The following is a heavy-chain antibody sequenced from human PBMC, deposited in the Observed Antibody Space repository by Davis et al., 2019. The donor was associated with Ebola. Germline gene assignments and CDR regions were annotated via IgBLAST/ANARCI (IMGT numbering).Heavy chain of an antibody. Sequence: GGSLRLSCAASGFIFNNYGMHWVRQAPGKGLEWVAVISYDATDKFYADSVKGRFSISRDNSKNTLYLQMNSVTAEDTAVYYCARDMGTAMVLYDYGMDVWGKGTTVTVSP. J-gene: IGHJ6*04. CDR2: ISYDATDK. V-gene: IGHV3-30*03. D-gene: IGHD5-18*01. CDR1: GFIFNNYG. CDR3: ARDMGTAMVLYDYGMDV.